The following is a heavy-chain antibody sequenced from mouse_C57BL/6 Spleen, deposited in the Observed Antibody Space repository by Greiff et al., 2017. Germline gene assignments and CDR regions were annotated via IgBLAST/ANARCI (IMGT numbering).Heavy chain of an antibody. D-gene: IGHD1-1*01. CDR2: IYPRSGNT. CDR3: ARGILITTVVADYFDY. CDR1: GYTFTSYG. J-gene: IGHJ2*01. Sequence: QVQLQQSGAELARPGASVKLSCKASGYTFTSYGISWVKQRPGQGLEWIGEIYPRSGNTYYNEKFKGKATLTADKSSSTAYMELRSLTSEDSAVYFCARGILITTVVADYFDYWGQGTTLTVSS. V-gene: IGHV1-81*01.